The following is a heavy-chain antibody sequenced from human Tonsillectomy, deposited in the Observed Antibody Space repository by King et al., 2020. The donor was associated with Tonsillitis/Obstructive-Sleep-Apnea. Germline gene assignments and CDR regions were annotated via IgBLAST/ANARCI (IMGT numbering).Heavy chain of an antibody. V-gene: IGHV3-66*01. CDR1: GFTVSSNF. J-gene: IGHJ4*02. CDR2: IYIDGSP. Sequence: EVQLVESGGGLVQPGGSLRLSCAASGFTVSSNFMSWVRQAPGKGLEWLSIIYIDGSPYYSDSVKGRFTISRDNSKNTLYLQMNSLRVGATAGYYWTGAQWLATFGYWGQGGLVTVSS. D-gene: IGHD6-19*01. CDR3: TGAQWLATFGY.